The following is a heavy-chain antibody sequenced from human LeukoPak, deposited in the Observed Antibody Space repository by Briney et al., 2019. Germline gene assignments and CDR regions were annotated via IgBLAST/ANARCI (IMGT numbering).Heavy chain of an antibody. CDR2: ISAYNGNT. CDR1: GYTFTGYY. D-gene: IGHD3-22*01. Sequence: GASVKVSCKASGYTFTGYYMHWVRQAPGQGLEWMGWISAYNGNTNYAQKLQGRVTMTTDTSTSTAYMELRSLRSDDTAVYYCARDRFLNYYDSSGYYRNFDYWGQGTLVTVSS. CDR3: ARDRFLNYYDSSGYYRNFDY. J-gene: IGHJ4*02. V-gene: IGHV1-18*04.